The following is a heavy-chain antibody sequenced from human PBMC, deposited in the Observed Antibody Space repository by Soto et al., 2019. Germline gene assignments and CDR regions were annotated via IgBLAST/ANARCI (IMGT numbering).Heavy chain of an antibody. V-gene: IGHV3-66*04. CDR2: IYSGGST. Sequence: EVQLVESGGGLVQPGGSLRLSCAASGFTVSSNYMSWVRQAPGKGLEWVSVIYSGGSTYYAGSVKGRFTISRDNSKNTLYLQMTSLRAEDTAVYYCARQWLVYNWFDPWGQGTLVTVSS. CDR1: GFTVSSNY. CDR3: ARQWLVYNWFDP. J-gene: IGHJ5*02. D-gene: IGHD6-19*01.